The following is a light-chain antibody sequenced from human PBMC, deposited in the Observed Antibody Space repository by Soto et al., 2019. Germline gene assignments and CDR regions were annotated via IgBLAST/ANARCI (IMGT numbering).Light chain of an antibody. V-gene: IGKV1-9*01. J-gene: IGKJ4*01. CDR2: SAS. Sequence: IQLTQSPSSLSASVGDRVTITCRASQGISSYLAWYQQKPGKAPKLLIYSASSLQSGVPSRFSGSGSGTDLAITITSLQAEDFETYYCQQLRMYPSTFGGGTKVDIK. CDR1: QGISSY. CDR3: QQLRMYPST.